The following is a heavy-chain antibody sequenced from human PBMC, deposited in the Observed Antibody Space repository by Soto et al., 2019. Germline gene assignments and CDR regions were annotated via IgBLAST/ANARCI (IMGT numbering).Heavy chain of an antibody. CDR2: ISYDGSNK. Sequence: QVQLVESGGGVVQPGRSLRLSCAASGFTFSSYAMHWVRQAPGKGLEWVAVISYDGSNKYYADSVKGRFTISRDNSKNTLYLQMNSLRAEDTAVYYCAREIAAKHDYWGQGTLVTVSS. CDR1: GFTFSSYA. J-gene: IGHJ4*02. V-gene: IGHV3-30-3*01. CDR3: AREIAAKHDY. D-gene: IGHD5-18*01.